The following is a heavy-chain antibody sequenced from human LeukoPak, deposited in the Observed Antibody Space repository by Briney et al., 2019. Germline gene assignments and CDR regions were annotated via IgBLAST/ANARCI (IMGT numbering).Heavy chain of an antibody. CDR2: ISSSYI. D-gene: IGHD2-8*01. CDR1: GFTFSSYS. Sequence: PGGSLRLSCAASGFTFSSYSMNWVRQTPGKGLEWVSSISSSYIYYADSVKGRFTISRDNAKNSLYLQMNSLRAEDTAVYYCAREGYAIWFDPWGQGTLVTVSS. V-gene: IGHV3-21*01. J-gene: IGHJ5*02. CDR3: AREGYAIWFDP.